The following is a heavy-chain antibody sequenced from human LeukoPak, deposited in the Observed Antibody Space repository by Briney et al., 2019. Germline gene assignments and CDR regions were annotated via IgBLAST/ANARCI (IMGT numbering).Heavy chain of an antibody. D-gene: IGHD3-22*01. CDR2: ISAYNGHT. CDR3: ARDLAHRRNYDNSGYQIVPAF. Sequence: ASVKVSCKASGYTFTSYGISWVRQAPGQGLEWMGWISAYNGHTRYVQKLQDRVTMTTDTSTSTAYMDLRSLRSDDTAVYYCARDLAHRRNYDNSGYQIVPAFWGQGTLVTVSS. J-gene: IGHJ4*02. V-gene: IGHV1-18*01. CDR1: GYTFTSYG.